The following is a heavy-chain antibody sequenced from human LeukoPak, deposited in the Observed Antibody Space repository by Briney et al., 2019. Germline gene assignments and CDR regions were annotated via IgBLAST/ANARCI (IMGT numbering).Heavy chain of an antibody. CDR2: INQDGSTK. J-gene: IGHJ4*02. D-gene: IGHD5-18*01. V-gene: IGHV3-7*01. Sequence: SGGSLRLSCAASGFTFSNAWMAWVRQAPGKGLEWVANINQDGSTKQYVDSVKGRFTISRDNSKNTLYLQMNSLRTEDTAVYYCARGPPRGSMYGHDYWGQGTPVTVSS. CDR1: GFTFSNAW. CDR3: ARGPPRGSMYGHDY.